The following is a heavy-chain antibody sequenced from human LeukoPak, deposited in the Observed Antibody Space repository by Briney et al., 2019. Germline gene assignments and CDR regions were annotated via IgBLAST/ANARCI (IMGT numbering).Heavy chain of an antibody. J-gene: IGHJ4*02. CDR2: ISSSSYI. D-gene: IGHD5-24*01. Sequence: PGGSLRLSCAASGFTFSSYSMNWVRQAPGKGLEWVSSISSSSYIYYADSVKGRFTISRDNSKNTLYLQMNSLRAEDTAVYYCAKVIREVDMSYDYWGQGALVTVSS. CDR1: GFTFSSYS. CDR3: AKVIREVDMSYDY. V-gene: IGHV3-21*04.